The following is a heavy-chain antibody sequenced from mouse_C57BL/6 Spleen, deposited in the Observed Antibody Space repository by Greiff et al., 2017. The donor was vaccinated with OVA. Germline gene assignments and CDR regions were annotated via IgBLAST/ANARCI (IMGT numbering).Heavy chain of an antibody. CDR3: ARHSTYAMDY. CDR1: GFTFSSYG. D-gene: IGHD1-1*01. J-gene: IGHJ4*01. CDR2: ISSGGSYT. V-gene: IGHV5-6*01. Sequence: EVQLVESGGDLVKPGGSLKLSCAASGFTFSSYGMSWVRQTPDKRLEWVATISSGGSYTYYPDSVKGRFTISRDNAKNTLYLQMSSLKSEDTAMYYCARHSTYAMDYWGQGTSVTVSS.